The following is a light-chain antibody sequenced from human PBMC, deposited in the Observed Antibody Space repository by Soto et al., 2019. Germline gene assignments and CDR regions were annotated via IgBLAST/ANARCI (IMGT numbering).Light chain of an antibody. CDR1: LTIGDS. V-gene: IGKV1-39*01. CDR2: GAS. Sequence: DIQMTQSPSSLSASVGDRVTITCRASLTIGDSLSWFQQKAGKPPTLLIYGASALQSGAPARFSGSGSGTDFTLTISNMQREDFATYYCLQTYNLPRTFGQGTKVDIK. CDR3: LQTYNLPRT. J-gene: IGKJ1*01.